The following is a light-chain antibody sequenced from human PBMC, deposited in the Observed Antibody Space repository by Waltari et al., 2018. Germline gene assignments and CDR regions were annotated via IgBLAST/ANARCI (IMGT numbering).Light chain of an antibody. J-gene: IGKJ1*01. CDR3: HYSGPSMWT. V-gene: IGKV3-20*01. CDR1: ETIHNAY. CDR2: GTS. Sequence: EIVLTQSPGTLSLTPGERVTLSCRASETIHNAYLAWYQPTPGQAPRLLIFGTSTRATGIPARFSGSGSATDFTLTISRLEPEDFALYHCHYSGPSMWTFGQGTRVEIK.